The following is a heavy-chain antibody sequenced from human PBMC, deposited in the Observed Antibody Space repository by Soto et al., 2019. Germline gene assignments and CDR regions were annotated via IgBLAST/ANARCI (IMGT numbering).Heavy chain of an antibody. CDR1: GGSINNYY. J-gene: IGHJ4*02. Sequence: SETLSLTCTVSGGSINNYYWSWIRQVPGKGLEWIGEIHSSGITKYNPSLKSRVTISVDSSKNQFSLKLTSVSATDTALYYCARHTYGRADFDSWGQGALVTVSS. V-gene: IGHV4-59*08. D-gene: IGHD1-26*01. CDR3: ARHTYGRADFDS. CDR2: IHSSGIT.